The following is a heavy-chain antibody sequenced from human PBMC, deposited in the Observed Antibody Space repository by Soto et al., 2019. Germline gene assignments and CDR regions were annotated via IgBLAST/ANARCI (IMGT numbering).Heavy chain of an antibody. Sequence: SETLSLTCTVSGGSISSYYWSWIRQPAGKGLEWNGRIYTSGSTNYNPSLKSRVTMSVDTSKNQFSLKLSSVTAADTAVYYCASTPIRQGYCSSTSCHKGAYYYYGMDVWGQGTPVTVSS. CDR3: ASTPIRQGYCSSTSCHKGAYYYYGMDV. CDR2: IYTSGST. J-gene: IGHJ6*02. CDR1: GGSISSYY. D-gene: IGHD2-2*01. V-gene: IGHV4-4*07.